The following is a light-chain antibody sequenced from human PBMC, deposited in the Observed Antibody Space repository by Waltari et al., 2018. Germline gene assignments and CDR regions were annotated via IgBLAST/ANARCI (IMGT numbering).Light chain of an antibody. V-gene: IGLV2-8*01. Sequence: QSALTQPPSASGSPGPSVTISCTGTSSDVGGYNYASWYQQHPGKPPKLMIYEVSKRPSGVPDRFSGSKSGNTASLTVSGLRAEDEADYYCSSYAGNNNVVFGGGTKLTVL. CDR1: SSDVGGYNY. J-gene: IGLJ2*01. CDR3: SSYAGNNNVV. CDR2: EVS.